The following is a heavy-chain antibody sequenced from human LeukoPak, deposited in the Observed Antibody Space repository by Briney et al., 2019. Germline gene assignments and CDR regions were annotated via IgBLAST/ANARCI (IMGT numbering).Heavy chain of an antibody. D-gene: IGHD2-2*01. CDR1: GYTFTGYY. Sequence: ASVKVSCKASGYTFTGYYMHWVRQAPGQGLEWMGWINPNSGGTNYAQKFQGRVTMTRDTSISTAYMELSRLRSGDTAVYYCARSGCSSTGCTYRRNWFDPWGQGTLVTVSS. J-gene: IGHJ5*02. CDR3: ARSGCSSTGCTYRRNWFDP. CDR2: INPNSGGT. V-gene: IGHV1-2*02.